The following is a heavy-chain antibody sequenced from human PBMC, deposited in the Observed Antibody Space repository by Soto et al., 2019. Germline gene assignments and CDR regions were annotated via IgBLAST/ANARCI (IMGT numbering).Heavy chain of an antibody. D-gene: IGHD3-22*01. CDR3: ARNNYYDSSGYYYFDY. CDR1: GGTFSSYA. V-gene: IGHV1-69*13. CDR2: IIPIFGTT. J-gene: IGHJ4*02. Sequence: ASVKVSCKASGGTFSSYAISWVRQAPGQGLEWMGGIIPIFGTTKHAQKFQGRVTSTADESTSTVYMELSRLTSEDTALYYCARNNYYDSSGYYYFDYWGQGTPVTVSS.